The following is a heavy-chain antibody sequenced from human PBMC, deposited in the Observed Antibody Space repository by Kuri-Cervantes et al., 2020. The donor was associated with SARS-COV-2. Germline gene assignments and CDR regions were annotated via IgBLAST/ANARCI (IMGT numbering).Heavy chain of an antibody. J-gene: IGHJ6*03. CDR1: GFTFSSYA. D-gene: IGHD6-13*01. CDR3: AKEESSSYYYYYYYMDV. CDR2: ISYDGSNK. Sequence: GESLKISCAASGFTFSSYAMHWVRQAPGKGLEWVAVISYDGSNKYYADSVKGRFAISRDNSKNTLYLQMNSLRAEDTAVYYCAKEESSSYYYYYYYMDVWGKGTTVTVSS. V-gene: IGHV3-30*09.